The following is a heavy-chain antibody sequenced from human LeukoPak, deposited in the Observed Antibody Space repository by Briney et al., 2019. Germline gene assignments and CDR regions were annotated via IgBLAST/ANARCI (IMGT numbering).Heavy chain of an antibody. CDR2: IYQSGST. CDR1: GYSIISGYY. J-gene: IGHJ3*02. V-gene: IGHV4-38-2*01. Sequence: PSETLSLTCAVSGYSIISGYYWGWIRQPPGKGLESIGSIYQSGSTYYNPSLRSRVTISVDTSKNQFSLKLSSMTAADTAVYYCGRPINTAAVTYAFDIWGQGTMVTVSS. D-gene: IGHD6-25*01. CDR3: GRPINTAAVTYAFDI.